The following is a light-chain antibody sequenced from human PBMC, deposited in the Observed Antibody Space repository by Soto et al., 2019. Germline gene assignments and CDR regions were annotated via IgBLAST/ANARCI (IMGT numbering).Light chain of an antibody. CDR1: QSLLYSNGYNY. Sequence: DIVMTQSQLSLPVTPGEPASISCWSSQSLLYSNGYNYFDWYVQRLGQSPHLLIYLGSHRASGVPYRISGSLSGTKFTLKISRVEAGDVAIDYGMQSQQKPTFGGRTRVKIK. J-gene: IGKJ4*01. V-gene: IGKV2-28*01. CDR3: MQSQQKPT. CDR2: LGS.